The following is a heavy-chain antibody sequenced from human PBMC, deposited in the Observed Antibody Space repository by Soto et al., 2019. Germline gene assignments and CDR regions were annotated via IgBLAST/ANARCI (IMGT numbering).Heavy chain of an antibody. CDR1: RFTFISYC. CDR3: ARDNNWSYDS. Sequence: GGSLRLSFSSSRFTFISYCMHWVRQAPGEGLVWVSYIKPDGSRTKDADSVKGRFTISRDNARNTLYLRMNSLRAEDTAVYYCARDNNWSYDSWGRGTLVTVSS. V-gene: IGHV3-74*03. CDR2: IKPDGSRT. D-gene: IGHD1-1*01. J-gene: IGHJ4*02.